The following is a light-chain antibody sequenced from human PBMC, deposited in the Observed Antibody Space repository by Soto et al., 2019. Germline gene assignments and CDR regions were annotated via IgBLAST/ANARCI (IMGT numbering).Light chain of an antibody. Sequence: DIQMTQSPSTLSASVGDRVTITCRASQSISSWLAWYQQKPGKAPKLLIYDASSLESGVPSRFSGSGSGTEFTLTISSLQPDDFATYCCQRYNSYSQTFGQGTKVEIK. CDR1: QSISSW. CDR2: DAS. J-gene: IGKJ1*01. CDR3: QRYNSYSQT. V-gene: IGKV1-5*01.